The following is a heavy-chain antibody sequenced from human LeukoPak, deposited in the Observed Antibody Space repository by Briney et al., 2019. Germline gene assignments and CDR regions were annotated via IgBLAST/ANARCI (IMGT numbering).Heavy chain of an antibody. CDR3: ARVIRYYDSSGHHDYFDY. V-gene: IGHV3-30*04. CDR2: ISYDGSSK. J-gene: IGHJ4*02. Sequence: PGGSLRLSCAASGFSFNSYAMYWVRQAPGKGLEWVAVISYDGSSKNYADSVRGRFTISRDNSKNTLDLQMNSLRAEDTAVYYCARVIRYYDSSGHHDYFDYWGQGTLVTVSS. CDR1: GFSFNSYA. D-gene: IGHD3-22*01.